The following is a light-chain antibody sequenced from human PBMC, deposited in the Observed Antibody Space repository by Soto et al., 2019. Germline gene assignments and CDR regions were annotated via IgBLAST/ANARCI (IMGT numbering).Light chain of an antibody. CDR2: DVS. CDR1: SSDVGSYNR. CDR3: CSYTTRTTYV. V-gene: IGLV2-18*02. J-gene: IGLJ1*01. Sequence: QAVVTQPASVSGSPGQSITVSCTGTSSDVGSYNRVSWYQQPPGTAPKLIIYDVSHRPLGVPDRFFGSKSGNTASLTISGLQAEDEADYYCCSYTTRTTYVFGTGTKLTVL.